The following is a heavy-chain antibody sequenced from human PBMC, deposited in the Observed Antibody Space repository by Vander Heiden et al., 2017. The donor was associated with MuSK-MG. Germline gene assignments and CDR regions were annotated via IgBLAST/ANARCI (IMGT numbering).Heavy chain of an antibody. Sequence: EVQLVESGGGLVQPGGSLRLSCAASGFPFSTYAMHWVRQAPGKGLEYVSAISSNGGSTYYANSVKGRFTISRDNSKNTLYLQLGSLRAEDMAVYYCARDWAPSEYWGQGTLVTVSS. CDR3: ARDWAPSEY. V-gene: IGHV3-64*01. D-gene: IGHD3-16*01. CDR2: ISSNGGST. J-gene: IGHJ4*02. CDR1: GFPFSTYA.